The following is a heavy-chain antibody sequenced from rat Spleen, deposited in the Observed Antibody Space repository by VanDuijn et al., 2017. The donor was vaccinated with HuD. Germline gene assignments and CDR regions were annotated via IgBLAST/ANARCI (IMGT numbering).Heavy chain of an antibody. V-gene: IGHV5-25*01. CDR1: GFTFSSFP. D-gene: IGHD1-1*01. CDR2: ISSGGGGT. Sequence: EVQLVESGGGLVQPGRSLKLSCAASGFTFSSFPMAWVRQAPKKGLEWVASISSGGGGTYYPDSVKGRFTISRDDAKSTLYLHMDSLRSEDTATYYCVRHGTNNTMVGYNFDYWGKGDMVTVSS. CDR3: VRHGTNNTMVGYNFDY. J-gene: IGHJ2*01.